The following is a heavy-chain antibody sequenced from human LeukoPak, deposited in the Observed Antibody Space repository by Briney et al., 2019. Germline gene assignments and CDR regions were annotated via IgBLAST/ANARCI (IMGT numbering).Heavy chain of an antibody. CDR3: ARGGGYYDSSGYYLPDAFDI. CDR2: MNPNSGNT. V-gene: IGHV1-8*03. J-gene: IGHJ3*02. CDR1: GYTFTSYD. D-gene: IGHD3-22*01. Sequence: ASVKVSCKASGYTFTSYDINWVRQATGQGLEWMGWMNPNSGNTGYAQKFQGRVTITRNTSISTAYMELSSLRSEDTAVYYCARGGGYYDSSGYYLPDAFDIWGQGTMVTVSS.